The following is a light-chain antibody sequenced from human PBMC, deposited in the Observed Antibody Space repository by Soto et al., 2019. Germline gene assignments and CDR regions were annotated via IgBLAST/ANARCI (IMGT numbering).Light chain of an antibody. V-gene: IGKV3-20*01. J-gene: IGKJ5*01. Sequence: EIVLTQSPGTLSLSPGERTTLSCRASQSVSSSCLAWYQQKPGRAPRLLVYGASSRATGIPDRFSGSGSGTDFTLTISKLEPEDFANYYCQQCHSSPTTFGQGTRRRL. CDR2: GAS. CDR1: QSVSSSC. CDR3: QQCHSSPTT.